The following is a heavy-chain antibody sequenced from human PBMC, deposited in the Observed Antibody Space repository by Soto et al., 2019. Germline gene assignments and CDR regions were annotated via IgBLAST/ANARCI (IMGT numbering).Heavy chain of an antibody. CDR1: GGSFSGYY. CDR3: ARAEIMNNWFDP. J-gene: IGHJ5*02. V-gene: IGHV4-34*01. Sequence: SETLSLTCAVYGGSFSGYYWSWIRQPPGKGLEWIGEINHSGRTNYNPSLKSRVTISVDTSKNQFSLKLSSVTAADTAVYYCARAEIMNNWFDPWGQGTLVTVSS. D-gene: IGHD3-16*01. CDR2: INHSGRT.